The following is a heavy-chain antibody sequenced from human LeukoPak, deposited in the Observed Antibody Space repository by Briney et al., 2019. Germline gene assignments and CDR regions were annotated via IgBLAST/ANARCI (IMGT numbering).Heavy chain of an antibody. V-gene: IGHV4-34*01. J-gene: IGHJ4*02. Sequence: SETLSLTCAVYGGSFSGYYWSWIRQPPGQGLEWIGEINRSGSSNYNASLESRVTISVDTYKNQFSLTLSSVTAADTAVYCCARASYSSSCPLDYRGQGTLVTVSS. D-gene: IGHD6-13*01. CDR1: GGSFSGYY. CDR2: INRSGSS. CDR3: ARASYSSSCPLDY.